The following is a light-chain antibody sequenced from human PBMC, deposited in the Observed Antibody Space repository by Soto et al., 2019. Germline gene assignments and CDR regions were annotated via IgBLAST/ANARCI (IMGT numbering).Light chain of an antibody. V-gene: IGKV3-15*01. Sequence: EIRMTQSPSTLSVSPGERATLTCRASQSVSSNLAWYQQKPGQAPRLLIYGASTRATGIPARFSGSGSGTEFTLTISSLQSEDFAVYYCQQCNNWPPLTFGGGTKVDIK. CDR2: GAS. CDR3: QQCNNWPPLT. CDR1: QSVSSN. J-gene: IGKJ4*01.